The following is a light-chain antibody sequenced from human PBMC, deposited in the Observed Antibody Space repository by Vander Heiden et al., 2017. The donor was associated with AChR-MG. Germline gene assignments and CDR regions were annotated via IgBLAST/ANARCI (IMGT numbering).Light chain of an antibody. Sequence: QSALTPPASVSGSPGQSIPISCTGTSSDVGGYNYVSGYQQHPGKAPKLIIFDVSNRPSGVSNRFSGSKSGSTASLTISGLQAEDEADYYCSSYTSSITLVFGAGTTVTVL. J-gene: IGLJ1*01. CDR3: SSYTSSITLV. CDR2: DVS. V-gene: IGLV2-14*01. CDR1: SSDVGGYNY.